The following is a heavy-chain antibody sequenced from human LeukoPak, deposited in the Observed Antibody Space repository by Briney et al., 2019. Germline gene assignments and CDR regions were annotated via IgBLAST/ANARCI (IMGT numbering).Heavy chain of an antibody. D-gene: IGHD4-23*01. CDR2: ILPDGAEK. V-gene: IGHV3-30*03. CDR3: ARDRDGGFSFWFDP. CDR1: DFIFSNYV. Sequence: VQPGGSLRLSCAASDFIFSNYVMHWIRQAPGKGLEWVAAILPDGAEKQYINSVMGRFTISRDNSKNMFYVQMNSLRLDDTAVYYCARDRDGGFSFWFDPWGQGTLVTVSS. J-gene: IGHJ5*02.